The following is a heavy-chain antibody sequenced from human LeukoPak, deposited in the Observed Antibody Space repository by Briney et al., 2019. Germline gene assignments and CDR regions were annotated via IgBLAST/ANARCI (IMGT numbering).Heavy chain of an antibody. V-gene: IGHV3-23*01. CDR3: AKGGALGYCSSTSCEDAFDI. D-gene: IGHD2-2*01. Sequence: GGSLRLSCAASGFTFSSYAMGWVRQAPGKGLEWVSAISGSGGSTYYADSVKGRFAISRDNSKNTLYLQMNSLRAEDTAVYYCAKGGALGYCSSTSCEDAFDIWGQGTMVTVSS. J-gene: IGHJ3*02. CDR1: GFTFSSYA. CDR2: ISGSGGST.